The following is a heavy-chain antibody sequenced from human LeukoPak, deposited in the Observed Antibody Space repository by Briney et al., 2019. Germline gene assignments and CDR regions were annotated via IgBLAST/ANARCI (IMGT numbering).Heavy chain of an antibody. CDR3: ARSVGATTDWFDP. CDR1: GFTFSSYG. CDR2: IWFDASNK. Sequence: PGGSLRLSCAASGFTFSSYGMCWVCQAPGKGLEWVAVIWFDASNKYYTDSVKGRFTISRDNSKNTLYLEMNSLRGEDTAVYYCARSVGATTDWFDPWGQGTQVIVSS. V-gene: IGHV3-33*01. D-gene: IGHD1-26*01. J-gene: IGHJ5*02.